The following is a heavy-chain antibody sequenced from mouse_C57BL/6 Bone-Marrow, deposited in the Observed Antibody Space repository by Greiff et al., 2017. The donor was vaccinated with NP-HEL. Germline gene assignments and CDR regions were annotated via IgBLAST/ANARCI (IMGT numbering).Heavy chain of an antibody. J-gene: IGHJ3*01. D-gene: IGHD3-2*01. Sequence: VQLQQSGAELARPGASVKMSCKASGYTFTSYTMHWVKQRPGQGLEWIGYINPSSGYTKYNQKFKDKATLTADKSSSTAYMQLSSLTSEDSAVYYSARSRQLWVAYRGQGTLVTVSA. CDR3: ARSRQLWVAY. V-gene: IGHV1-4*01. CDR1: GYTFTSYT. CDR2: INPSSGYT.